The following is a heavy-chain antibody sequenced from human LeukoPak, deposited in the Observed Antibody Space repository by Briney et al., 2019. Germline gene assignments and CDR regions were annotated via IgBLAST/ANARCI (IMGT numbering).Heavy chain of an antibody. D-gene: IGHD3-22*01. CDR1: GGSISSDY. CDR3: ARESQGYDSSGYYRVIDY. Sequence: SETLSLTCTVSGGSISSDYWGWIRQPPGKGLEWIGYIYYSGSTKYNPSLKSRVTISVDTSKNQFSLKLSSVTAADTAVYYCARESQGYDSSGYYRVIDYWGQGTLVTVSS. V-gene: IGHV4-59*01. J-gene: IGHJ4*02. CDR2: IYYSGST.